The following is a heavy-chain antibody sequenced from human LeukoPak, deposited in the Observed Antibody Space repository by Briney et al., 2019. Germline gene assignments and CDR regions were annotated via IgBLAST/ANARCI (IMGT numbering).Heavy chain of an antibody. CDR2: ISSSSSTI. V-gene: IGHV3-48*04. D-gene: IGHD6-13*01. Sequence: GGSLRLSCAASGFTFSNYNMNWVRQAPGKGLEWVSYISSSSSTIYYADSVKGRFTISRDNAKNSLYLQMNSLRAEDTAVYYCARRGIAAAVNYYYYYMDVWGKGTTVTISS. CDR1: GFTFSNYN. CDR3: ARRGIAAAVNYYYYYMDV. J-gene: IGHJ6*03.